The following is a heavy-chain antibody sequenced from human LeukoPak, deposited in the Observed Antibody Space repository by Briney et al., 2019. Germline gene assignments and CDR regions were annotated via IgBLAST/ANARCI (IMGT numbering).Heavy chain of an antibody. CDR1: GFTFDDYA. CDR3: AKQDYSFSFDY. V-gene: IGHV3-9*01. Sequence: GGSLRPSCAASGFTFDDYAMHWVRQAPGKGLEWVSGISWNSGSIGYADSVKGRFTISRDNAKNSLYLQMNSLRAEDTALYYCAKQDYSFSFDYWGQGTLVTVSS. J-gene: IGHJ4*02. CDR2: ISWNSGSI. D-gene: IGHD2-15*01.